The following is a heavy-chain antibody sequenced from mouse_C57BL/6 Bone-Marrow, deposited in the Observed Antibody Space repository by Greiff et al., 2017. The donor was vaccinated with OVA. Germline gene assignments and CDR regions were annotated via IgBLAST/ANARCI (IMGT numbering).Heavy chain of an antibody. D-gene: IGHD4-1*01. V-gene: IGHV5-4*01. CDR1: GFTFSSYA. CDR2: ISDGGSYT. Sequence: EVQLVESGGGLVKPGGSLKLSCAASGFTFSSYAMSWVRQTPEKRLEWVATISDGGSYTYYPDNVKGRFTISRDNAKNNLYLQMSHLKSEDTAMYYCARDRLGRAYWGQGTLVTVSA. CDR3: ARDRLGRAY. J-gene: IGHJ3*01.